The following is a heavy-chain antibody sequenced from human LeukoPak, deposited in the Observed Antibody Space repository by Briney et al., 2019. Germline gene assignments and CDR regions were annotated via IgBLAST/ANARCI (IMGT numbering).Heavy chain of an antibody. V-gene: IGHV3-7*02. CDR2: IKYDGSEK. D-gene: IGHD3-16*01. CDR1: GFTFSNDW. CDR3: ARGLGGGY. Sequence: GGSLRLSSAASGFTFSNDWMTWVRQAPGKGLEWVANIKYDGSEKNYVDSVKGRFTISRDNAKNSLYLQMNSLRAEDTAVYYCARGLGGGYWGQGTQVTVSS. J-gene: IGHJ4*02.